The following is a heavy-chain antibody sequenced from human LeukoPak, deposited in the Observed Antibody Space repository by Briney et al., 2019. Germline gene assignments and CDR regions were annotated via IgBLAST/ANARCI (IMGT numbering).Heavy chain of an antibody. CDR3: ASRDCSSTSCYPYYYYGMDV. D-gene: IGHD2-2*01. CDR1: GGSISSGGYY. CDR2: IYYSGST. V-gene: IGHV4-31*03. J-gene: IGHJ6*02. Sequence: PSQTLSLTCTVSGGSISSGGYYWSWIRQHPGKGLEWIGYIYYSGSTYYNPSLKSRVTISVDTSKNQLSLKLSSVTAADTAVYYCASRDCSSTSCYPYYYYGMDVWGQGTTVTVSS.